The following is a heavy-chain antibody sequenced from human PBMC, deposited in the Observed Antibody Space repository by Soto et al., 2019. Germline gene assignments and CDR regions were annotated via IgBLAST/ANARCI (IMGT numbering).Heavy chain of an antibody. CDR1: GGTFSSYA. J-gene: IGHJ6*02. CDR3: ARNRVTNYYYYYGMDV. Sequence: SVKVSCKASGGTFSSYAISWVRQAPGQGLEWMGGIIPIFGTANYAQKFQGRVTITADESTSTAYMELSSLRSEDTAVYYCARNRVTNYYYYYGMDVWGQGTTVTVYS. D-gene: IGHD1-1*01. CDR2: IIPIFGTA. V-gene: IGHV1-69*13.